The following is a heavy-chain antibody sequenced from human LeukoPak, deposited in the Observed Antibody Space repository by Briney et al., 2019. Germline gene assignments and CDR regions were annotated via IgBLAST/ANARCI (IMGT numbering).Heavy chain of an antibody. J-gene: IGHJ4*02. CDR2: ISSRSSYI. V-gene: IGHV3-21*01. CDR3: ARDPSDFDY. Sequence: GGSLRLSCAASGFTFSSYSMNWVRQAPGKGLEWVSSISSRSSYIYYADSVKGRFTISRDNAKNSLYLQMNSLRAEDTAVYYCARDPSDFDYWGQGTLVTVSS. D-gene: IGHD6-6*01. CDR1: GFTFSSYS.